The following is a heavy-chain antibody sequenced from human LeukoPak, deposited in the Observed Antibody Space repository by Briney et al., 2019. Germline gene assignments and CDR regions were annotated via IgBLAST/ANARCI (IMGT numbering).Heavy chain of an antibody. D-gene: IGHD3-3*01. V-gene: IGHV4-34*01. CDR2: INHSGST. CDR3: ARVRGYYPYYFDY. Sequence: SETLSLTCAVYGGSFSGYYWSWMRQPPGKGLEWIGEINHSGSTNYNPSLKSRVTISVDTSKNQFSLKLSSVTAADTAVYYCARVRGYYPYYFDYWGQGTLVTVSS. J-gene: IGHJ4*02. CDR1: GGSFSGYY.